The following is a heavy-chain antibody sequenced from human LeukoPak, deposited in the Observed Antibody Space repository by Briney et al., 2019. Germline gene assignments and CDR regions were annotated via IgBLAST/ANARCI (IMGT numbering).Heavy chain of an antibody. D-gene: IGHD3-22*01. CDR2: INPNSGGT. Sequence: ASVTVSCKASGYTFTGYYMHWVRQAPGQGLEWMGWINPNSGGTNYAQKFQGRVTMTRDTSISTAYMELSRLRSDDTAVYYCARGGDSSGYYGVDYWGQGTLVTVSS. CDR1: GYTFTGYY. J-gene: IGHJ4*02. CDR3: ARGGDSSGYYGVDY. V-gene: IGHV1-2*02.